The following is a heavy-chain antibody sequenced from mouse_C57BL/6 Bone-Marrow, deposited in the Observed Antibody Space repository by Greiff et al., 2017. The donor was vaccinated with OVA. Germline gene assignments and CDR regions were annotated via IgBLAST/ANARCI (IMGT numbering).Heavy chain of an antibody. V-gene: IGHV5-4*03. Sequence: EVKLMESGGGLVKPGGSLKLSCAASGFTFSSYAMSWVRQTPEKRLEWVATISDGGSYTYYPDNVKGRFTISRDNAKNNLYLQMSHLKSEATAMYYCARVIYYGPYYFDYWGQGTTLTVSS. J-gene: IGHJ2*01. D-gene: IGHD2-1*01. CDR2: ISDGGSYT. CDR3: ARVIYYGPYYFDY. CDR1: GFTFSSYA.